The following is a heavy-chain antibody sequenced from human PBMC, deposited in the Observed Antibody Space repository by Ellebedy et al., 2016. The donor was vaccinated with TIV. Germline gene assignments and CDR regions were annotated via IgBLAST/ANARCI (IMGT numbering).Heavy chain of an antibody. CDR1: GFTVSSNY. CDR3: VRIQLWLRGDY. V-gene: IGHV3-66*01. Sequence: GGSLRLXCAASGFTVSSNYMSWVRQAPGKGLEWVSVIYSGGSTYYADSVKGRFTISRDNSKNTLYLQMSSLRAEDTAVYYCVRIQLWLRGDYWGQGTLVTVSS. J-gene: IGHJ4*02. D-gene: IGHD5-18*01. CDR2: IYSGGST.